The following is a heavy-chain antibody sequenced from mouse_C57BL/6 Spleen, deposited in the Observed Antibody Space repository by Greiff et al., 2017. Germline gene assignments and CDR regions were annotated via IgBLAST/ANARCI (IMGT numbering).Heavy chain of an antibody. Sequence: QVQLKQSGAELVRPGASVTLSCKASGYTFTDYEMHWVKQTPVHGLEWIGAIDTETGGTAYNQKFKGKAILTADKYPSTAYMELRSLTSEDSAVYYCTRYEEFSYWGQGTTLTVSS. CDR1: GYTFTDYE. D-gene: IGHD2-3*01. V-gene: IGHV1-15*01. J-gene: IGHJ2*01. CDR2: IDTETGGT. CDR3: TRYEEFSY.